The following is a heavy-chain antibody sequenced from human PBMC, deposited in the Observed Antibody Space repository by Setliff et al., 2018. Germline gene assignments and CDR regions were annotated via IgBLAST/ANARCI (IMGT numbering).Heavy chain of an antibody. CDR2: ISAYNDNK. J-gene: IGHJ6*02. CDR1: GYSFTSYG. D-gene: IGHD3-10*01. CDR3: ARVVYYASGSSLSYGMDV. V-gene: IGHV1-18*01. Sequence: ASVKVSCKASGYSFTSYGISWVRQAPGQGLEWMGWISAYNDNKNYAQKFQGRVTMTTDTSTNTVFMELRRLRSDDTAMFYCARVVYYASGSSLSYGMDVWGQGTAVTV.